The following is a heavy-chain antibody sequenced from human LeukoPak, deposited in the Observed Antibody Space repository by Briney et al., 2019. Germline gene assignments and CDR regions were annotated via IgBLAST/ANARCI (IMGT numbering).Heavy chain of an antibody. CDR2: IIPIFGTA. D-gene: IGHD3-22*01. V-gene: IGHV1-69*01. Sequence: ASVKVSCKASGGTFSSYAISWVRQAPGQGLEWMGGIIPIFGTANYAQKFQGRVTITADESTSTAYMELSSLRSEDTAMYYCARGDYYDSSLNYFDYWGQGTLVTVSS. J-gene: IGHJ4*02. CDR3: ARGDYYDSSLNYFDY. CDR1: GGTFSSYA.